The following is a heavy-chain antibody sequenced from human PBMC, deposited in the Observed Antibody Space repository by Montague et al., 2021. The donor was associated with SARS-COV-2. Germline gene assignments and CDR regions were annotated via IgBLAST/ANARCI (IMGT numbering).Heavy chain of an antibody. Sequence: SLRLSCAASGFTFDDCAMHWVRQAPGKGLEWVSGISWNSGSVGYADSVKGRFTISRDNAKNSLYLQMNSLRAEDTALYYCVKDLHESTSYYLGSDSWGLGTLVTVSS. D-gene: IGHD3-22*01. V-gene: IGHV3-9*01. CDR2: ISWNSGSV. CDR1: GFTFDDCA. CDR3: VKDLHESTSYYLGSDS. J-gene: IGHJ4*02.